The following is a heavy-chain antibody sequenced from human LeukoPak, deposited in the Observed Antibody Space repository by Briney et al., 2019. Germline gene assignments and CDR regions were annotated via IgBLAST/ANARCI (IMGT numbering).Heavy chain of an antibody. V-gene: IGHV1-69*13. D-gene: IGHD1-26*01. CDR3: AREHIVGATQPTFDP. J-gene: IGHJ5*02. Sequence: SVKVSCKASGGTFSSYAISWVRQAPGQGLEWMGGIIPIFGTANYAQKFQGRVTITADESTSTAHMELSSLRSEDTAVYYCAREHIVGATQPTFDPWGQGTLVTVSS. CDR2: IIPIFGTA. CDR1: GGTFSSYA.